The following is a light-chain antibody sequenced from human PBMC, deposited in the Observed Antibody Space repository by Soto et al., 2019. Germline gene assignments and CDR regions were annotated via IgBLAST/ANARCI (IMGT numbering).Light chain of an antibody. CDR3: HQYGDSPL. CDR1: QSVRSSY. Sequence: EIVLTQFPGTLSLSPGERATLSCRASQSVRSSYLAWYQQKPGQAPRLLIYGASIRATGIPDRFGGSGSGTDFTLTISRLEPEDFAVYYCHQYGDSPLFGPGTKVDIK. J-gene: IGKJ3*01. CDR2: GAS. V-gene: IGKV3-20*01.